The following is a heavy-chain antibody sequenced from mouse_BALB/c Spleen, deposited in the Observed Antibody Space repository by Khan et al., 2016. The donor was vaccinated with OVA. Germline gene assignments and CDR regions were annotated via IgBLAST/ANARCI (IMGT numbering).Heavy chain of an antibody. CDR3: AGYYVNYGWYFVV. CDR1: GFSLTSYG. D-gene: IGHD2-1*01. CDR2: IWTGGST. V-gene: IGHV2-9*02. Sequence: QVQLKESGPGLVAPSQSLSITCTVSGFSLTSYGVHWVRQPPGKGLEWLGVIWTGGSTNYNSALMSRLSISKENSKSQVFLKRNSMQTYDTAMYYCAGYYVNYGWYFVVWGAGTTVTVSS. J-gene: IGHJ1*01.